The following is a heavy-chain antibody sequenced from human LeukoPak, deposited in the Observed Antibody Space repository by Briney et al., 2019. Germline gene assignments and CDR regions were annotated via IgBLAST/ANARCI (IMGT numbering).Heavy chain of an antibody. Sequence: ASVKVSCKASGYTFTSYGISWVRQAPGQGLEWMGWISAYNGNTNYAQKLQGRVTITADKSTSTAYMELSSLRSEDTAVYYCASYGDYDAFDIWGQGTMVTVSS. J-gene: IGHJ3*02. CDR2: ISAYNGNT. V-gene: IGHV1-18*01. CDR3: ASYGDYDAFDI. D-gene: IGHD4-17*01. CDR1: GYTFTSYG.